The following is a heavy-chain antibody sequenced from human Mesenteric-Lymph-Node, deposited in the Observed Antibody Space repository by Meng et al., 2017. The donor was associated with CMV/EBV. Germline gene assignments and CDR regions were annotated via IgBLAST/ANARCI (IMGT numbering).Heavy chain of an antibody. V-gene: IGHV4-59*08. CDR1: RGSISSYS. J-gene: IGHJ3*01. Sequence: VSRGSISSYSWSWLRPPPGKGLEWIGHIYYSGSTNYTPSLKSRVTLSVDTSKNQFFLKLSSVTAADTAVYYCARPGSSGWYDAFDLWGQGTMVTVSS. CDR2: IYYSGST. D-gene: IGHD6-19*01. CDR3: ARPGSSGWYDAFDL.